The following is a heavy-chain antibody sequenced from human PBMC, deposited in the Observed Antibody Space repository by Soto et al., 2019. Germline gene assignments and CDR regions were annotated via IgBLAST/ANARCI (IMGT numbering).Heavy chain of an antibody. CDR1: GGTFSSYA. V-gene: IGHV1-69*06. CDR2: IIPIFGTA. CDR3: ARDPSPYCTNGVCYRGWFDP. J-gene: IGHJ5*02. D-gene: IGHD2-8*01. Sequence: QVQLVQSGAEVKKPGSSVKVSCKASGGTFSSYAISWVRQAPGQGLEWMGGIIPIFGTANYAQKFQGRVTITADKSTSTAHMELSSLRSEDTAVYYCARDPSPYCTNGVCYRGWFDPWGQGTLVTVSS.